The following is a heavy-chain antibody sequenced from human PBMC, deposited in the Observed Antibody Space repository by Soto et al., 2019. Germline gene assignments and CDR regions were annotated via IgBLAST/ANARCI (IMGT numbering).Heavy chain of an antibody. D-gene: IGHD6-25*01. CDR1: GYTFTSYD. V-gene: IGHV1-8*01. J-gene: IGHJ6*02. Sequence: GASLKVSCKASGYTFTSYDINWVRQATGQGLEWMGWMNPNSGNTGYAQKFQGRVTMTRNTSISTAYMELSSLRSEDTAVYYCAGRREDSYYYYGMDVWGQGTTVTVSS. CDR2: MNPNSGNT. CDR3: AGRREDSYYYYGMDV.